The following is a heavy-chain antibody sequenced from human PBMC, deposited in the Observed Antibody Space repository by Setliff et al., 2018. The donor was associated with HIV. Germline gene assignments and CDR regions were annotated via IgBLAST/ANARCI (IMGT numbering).Heavy chain of an antibody. J-gene: IGHJ5*01. CDR1: IDSISSYY. Sequence: PSETLSLTCTVSIDSISSYYWSWIRQPPGKGLEWIGYIYTSGSTKYNPSLKSRVTISLDTSKNQFSLNLSSVTAADTAVYYCARGNYYNLWADPFDFWGQGTLVTVSS. CDR3: ARGNYYNLWADPFDF. V-gene: IGHV4-59*03. D-gene: IGHD3-3*01. CDR2: IYTSGST.